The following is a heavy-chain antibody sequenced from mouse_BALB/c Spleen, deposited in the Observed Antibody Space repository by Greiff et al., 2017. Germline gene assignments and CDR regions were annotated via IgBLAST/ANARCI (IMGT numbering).Heavy chain of an antibody. V-gene: IGHV1-18*01. CDR3: ARLNPTTATFAY. D-gene: IGHD1-2*01. CDR1: GYTFTDYN. J-gene: IGHJ3*01. CDR2: INPNNGGT. Sequence: EVKLQESGPELVKPGASVKIPCKASGYTFTDYNMDWVKQSHGKSLEWIGDINPNNGGTIYNQKFKGKATLTVDKSSSTAYMELRSLTSEDTAVYYCARLNPTTATFAYWGQGTLVTVSA.